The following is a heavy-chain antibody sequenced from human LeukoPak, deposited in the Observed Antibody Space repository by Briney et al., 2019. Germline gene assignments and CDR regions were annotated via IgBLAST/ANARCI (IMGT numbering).Heavy chain of an antibody. CDR3: ARYTTVVSANAFDI. CDR1: GGSISSAAYY. D-gene: IGHD4-23*01. CDR2: IYYSGTT. V-gene: IGHV4-31*03. Sequence: SQTLSLTCTVSGGSISSAAYYWSWIRQLPGKGLEWIGYIYYSGTTYYNPSLKSRVTISVDTSENQFSLKLSSVTAADTAVYYCARYTTVVSANAFDIWGQGTMVTVSS. J-gene: IGHJ3*02.